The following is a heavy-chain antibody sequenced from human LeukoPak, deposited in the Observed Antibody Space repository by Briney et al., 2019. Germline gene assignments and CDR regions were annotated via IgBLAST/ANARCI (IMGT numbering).Heavy chain of an antibody. J-gene: IGHJ4*02. D-gene: IGHD4-17*01. CDR2: IYYSGST. CDR1: GGSVSSGSYS. Sequence: SETLSLTCTVSGGSVSSGSYSWSWIRQPPGKGLEWLGYIYYSGSTNYNPSLQSRVTISVDTSKNQFSLKLSSVTAADTAVYYCTRTTVTSIRSDYWGQGTLVTVSS. V-gene: IGHV4-61*01. CDR3: TRTTVTSIRSDY.